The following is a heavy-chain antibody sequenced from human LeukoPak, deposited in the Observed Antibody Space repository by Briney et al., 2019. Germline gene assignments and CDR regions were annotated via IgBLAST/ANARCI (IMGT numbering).Heavy chain of an antibody. CDR3: ARVSPRIAAVADY. CDR2: INHSGST. Sequence: PSETLSLTCTVSGGSISSSSYYWGWIRQPPGKGLEWIGEINHSGSTNYNPSLKSRVTISVDTSKNQFSLKLSSVTAADTAVYYCARVSPRIAAVADYWGQGTLVTVSS. V-gene: IGHV4-39*07. D-gene: IGHD6-13*01. CDR1: GGSISSSSYY. J-gene: IGHJ4*02.